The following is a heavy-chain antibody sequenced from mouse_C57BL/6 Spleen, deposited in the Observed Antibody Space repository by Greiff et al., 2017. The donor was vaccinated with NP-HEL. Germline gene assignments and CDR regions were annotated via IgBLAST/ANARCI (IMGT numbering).Heavy chain of an antibody. D-gene: IGHD2-2*01. J-gene: IGHJ3*01. Sequence: EVQRVESGEGLVKPGGSLKLSCAASGFTFSSYAMSWVRQTPEKRLEWVAYISSGGDYIYYADTVKGRFTISRDNARNTLYLQMSSLKSEDTAMYYCTRDDYYGYGGAWFAYWGQGTLVTVSA. CDR2: ISSGGDYI. CDR1: GFTFSSYA. CDR3: TRDDYYGYGGAWFAY. V-gene: IGHV5-9-1*02.